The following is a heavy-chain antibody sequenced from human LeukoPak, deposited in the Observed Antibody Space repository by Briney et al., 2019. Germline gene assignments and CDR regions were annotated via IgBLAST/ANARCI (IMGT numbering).Heavy chain of an antibody. CDR1: GFTFSSYG. Sequence: GGSLRLSCAASGFTFSSYGMSWFRQAPGKGLEWVSAISGSGGSTYYADSVKGRFTISRDNSKNTLYLQMNSLRAEDTAVYYXXXXXXXXVLLWFGDPIGYWGQGTLVTVSS. D-gene: IGHD3-10*01. J-gene: IGHJ4*02. CDR3: XXXXXXXVLLWFGDPIGY. V-gene: IGHV3-23*01. CDR2: ISGSGGST.